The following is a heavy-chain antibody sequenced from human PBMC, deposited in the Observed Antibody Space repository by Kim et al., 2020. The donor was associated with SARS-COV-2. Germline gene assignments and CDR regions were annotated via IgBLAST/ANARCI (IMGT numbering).Heavy chain of an antibody. CDR3: ALSITGTTEAFDY. D-gene: IGHD1-7*01. J-gene: IGHJ4*02. V-gene: IGHV7-4-1*02. Sequence: YAQGFTGRFVFSLDTSVSTAYLQISSLKAEDTAVYYCALSITGTTEAFDYWGQGTLVTVSS.